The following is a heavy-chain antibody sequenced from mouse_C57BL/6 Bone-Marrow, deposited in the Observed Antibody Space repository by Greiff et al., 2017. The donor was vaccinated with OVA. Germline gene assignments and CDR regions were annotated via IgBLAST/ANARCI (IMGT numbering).Heavy chain of an antibody. CDR3: ARSPFYYYASDTMDY. D-gene: IGHD1-1*01. J-gene: IGHJ4*01. CDR1: GSAFTNYL. Sequence: QVQLQQSGAELVRPGTSVKVSCKASGSAFTNYLIEWVKQRPGQGLEWIGVINPGSGGTNYNEKFKGKATLTADKSSSPAYMQLSSLTSENSAVYCCARSPFYYYASDTMDYWGQGTSVTVSS. V-gene: IGHV1-54*01. CDR2: INPGSGGT.